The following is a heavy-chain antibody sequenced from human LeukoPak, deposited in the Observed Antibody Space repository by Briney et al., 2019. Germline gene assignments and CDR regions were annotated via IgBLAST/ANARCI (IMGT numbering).Heavy chain of an antibody. CDR3: ARKGRQQLST. CDR1: GGSFSGYY. V-gene: IGHV4-34*01. Sequence: PSETLSLTCAVYGGSFSGYYWSWIRQPPGKGLGWIGQINHSGSTNYNPSLKSRVTISVDTSNNQFSLKLSSVTAADTAVYYCARKGRQQLSTWGQGTLVTVSS. CDR2: INHSGST. D-gene: IGHD6-13*01. J-gene: IGHJ5*02.